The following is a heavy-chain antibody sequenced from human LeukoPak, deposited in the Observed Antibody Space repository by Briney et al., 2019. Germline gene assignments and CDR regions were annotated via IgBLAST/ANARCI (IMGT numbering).Heavy chain of an antibody. CDR2: IISILGIA. CDR1: GGTFSSYA. J-gene: IGHJ5*02. Sequence: ASVKVSCKASGGTFSSYAISWVRQAPGQGLDWMGRIISILGIANYAQKFHGRVTIPADTSTSTAYMELSRLTAKDTTVHYCARDQGLSPENCFDPWGQGTLVTVSS. CDR3: ARDQGLSPENCFDP. V-gene: IGHV1-69*04. D-gene: IGHD1-14*01.